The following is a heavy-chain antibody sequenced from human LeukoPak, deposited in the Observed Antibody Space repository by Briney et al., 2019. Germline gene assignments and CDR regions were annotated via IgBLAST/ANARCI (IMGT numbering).Heavy chain of an antibody. D-gene: IGHD3-22*01. CDR1: GFTFSTYS. Sequence: GGSLRLPWAASGFTFSTYSTNWVRQAPGRGLEWVSYISSSSITIYYADSVKGRFTISRDNAKNSLYLQMNSLRAEDTAVYYCARAPYYYDSSGSDYWGQGTLVTVSS. V-gene: IGHV3-48*04. CDR3: ARAPYYYDSSGSDY. J-gene: IGHJ4*02. CDR2: ISSSSITI.